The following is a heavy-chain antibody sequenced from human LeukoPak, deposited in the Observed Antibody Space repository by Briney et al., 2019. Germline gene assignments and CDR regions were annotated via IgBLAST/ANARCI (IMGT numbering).Heavy chain of an antibody. J-gene: IGHJ4*02. D-gene: IGHD3-10*02. CDR3: ARAPGSLFPH. CDR1: GXTLSSYS. V-gene: IGHV3-21*01. CDR2: ISSSSTYI. Sequence: AGGSLRLFCSASGXTLSSYSRNWGRQAPGEGLEWVSSISSSSTYIYYADSVKGRFTISRDNAKNSLYLQMNNLRAEDTAVYYCARAPGSLFPHWGQGTLVTVSS.